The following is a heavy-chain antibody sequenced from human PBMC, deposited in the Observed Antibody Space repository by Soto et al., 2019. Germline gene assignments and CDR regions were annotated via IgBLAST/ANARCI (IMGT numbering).Heavy chain of an antibody. V-gene: IGHV4-34*01. CDR1: GGSFSGYY. CDR2: INHSGST. CDR3: ASSSLYGMDV. J-gene: IGHJ6*02. Sequence: SETLSLTCAVYGGSFSGYYWSWIRQPPGKGLEWIGEINHSGSTNYNPSLKSRVTISIDTSKNQFSLKVGSVTAADTAVYYCASSSLYGMDVWGQGTTVTVSS.